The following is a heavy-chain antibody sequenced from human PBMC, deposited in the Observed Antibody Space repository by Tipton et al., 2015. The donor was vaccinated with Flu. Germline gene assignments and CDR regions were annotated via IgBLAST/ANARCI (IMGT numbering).Heavy chain of an antibody. CDR3: ARDDRVVVVPAAMGFLYGMDV. D-gene: IGHD2-2*01. CDR1: GGSISDYY. V-gene: IGHV4-59*12. Sequence: TLSLTCTVSGGSISDYYWSWIRQPPGKGLVWIAYSSGSSGHTNYNPSLKSRGTISVDTSKNQFSLKLSSVTAADTAVYYCARDDRVVVVPAAMGFLYGMDVWCQGTTVTVSS. J-gene: IGHJ6*02. CDR2: SSGSSGHT.